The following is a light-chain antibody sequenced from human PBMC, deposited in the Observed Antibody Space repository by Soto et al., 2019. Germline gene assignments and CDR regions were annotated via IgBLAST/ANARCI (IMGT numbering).Light chain of an antibody. Sequence: QSVLTQPPSVSGAPGQRVTISCTGNSSNIGAGYDVHWYQQLPGTAPKLLIYGNSNRPSGVPDRFSGSKSGTSASLAITGLQAEDEADYYCQSYDSSLSGSGVVFGGGTKVTVL. CDR1: SSNIGAGYD. J-gene: IGLJ2*01. CDR3: QSYDSSLSGSGVV. V-gene: IGLV1-40*01. CDR2: GNS.